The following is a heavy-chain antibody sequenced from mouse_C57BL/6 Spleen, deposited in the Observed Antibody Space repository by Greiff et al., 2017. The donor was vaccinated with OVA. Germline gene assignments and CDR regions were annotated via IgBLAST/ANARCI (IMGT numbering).Heavy chain of an antibody. CDR3: ARKDLWYFDV. CDR2: INPNNGGT. J-gene: IGHJ1*03. Sequence: VHVKQSGPELVKPGASVKMSCKASGYTFTDYNMHWVKQSHGKSLEWIGYINPNNGGTSYNQKFKGKATLTVNKSSSTAYMELRSLTSEDSAVYYCARKDLWYFDVWGTGTTVTVSS. V-gene: IGHV1-22*01. CDR1: GYTFTDYN.